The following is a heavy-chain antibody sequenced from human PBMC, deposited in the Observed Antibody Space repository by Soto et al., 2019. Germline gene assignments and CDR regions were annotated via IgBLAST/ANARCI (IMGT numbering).Heavy chain of an antibody. D-gene: IGHD6-13*01. CDR3: ARLAYSSRGGQFFDY. J-gene: IGHJ4*02. Sequence: QVQLQESGPGLVEPSQTLSLTCNVSGDSISSGGYHWSWIRQHPGKGLEWIVYIYYSGDTYYNPSLKSRVAISVHTSRKQFSLNLRSATAADTAVYYCARLAYSSRGGQFFDYWGQGVLVTGSS. CDR2: IYYSGDT. CDR1: GDSISSGGYH. V-gene: IGHV4-31*03.